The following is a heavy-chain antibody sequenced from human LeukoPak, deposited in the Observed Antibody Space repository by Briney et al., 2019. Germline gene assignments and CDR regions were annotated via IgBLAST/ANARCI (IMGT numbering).Heavy chain of an antibody. CDR1: GFTFSSYS. D-gene: IGHD3-22*01. CDR2: ISSSSSYI. Sequence: GESLRLSCAASGFTFSSYSMNWVRQAPGKGLEWVSSISSSSSYIYYADSVKGRFTISRDNAKNSLYLQMNSLRAEDTAVYYCARDLENYYDSSGYYSPALGYWGQGTLVTVSS. J-gene: IGHJ4*02. V-gene: IGHV3-21*01. CDR3: ARDLENYYDSSGYYSPALGY.